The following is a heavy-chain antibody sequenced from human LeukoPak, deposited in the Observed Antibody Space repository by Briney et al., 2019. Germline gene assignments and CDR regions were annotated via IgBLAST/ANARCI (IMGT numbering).Heavy chain of an antibody. Sequence: GASVKVTCKASGYTFTGYYMHWVRQAPGQGLEWMGWINPNSGGTNYAQKFQGRVTMTRDTSISTAYMELSRLRSDDTAVYYCAGDSITMVRGVTYWGQGTLVTVSS. J-gene: IGHJ4*02. CDR2: INPNSGGT. CDR1: GYTFTGYY. CDR3: AGDSITMVRGVTY. V-gene: IGHV1-2*02. D-gene: IGHD3-10*01.